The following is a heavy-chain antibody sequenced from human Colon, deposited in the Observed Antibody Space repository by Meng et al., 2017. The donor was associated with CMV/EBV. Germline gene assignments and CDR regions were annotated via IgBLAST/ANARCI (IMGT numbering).Heavy chain of an antibody. CDR1: GYVFADYW. CDR3: GRHTAGYGMDV. J-gene: IGHJ6*02. CDR2: IYPSDSDT. V-gene: IGHV5-51*01. D-gene: IGHD5-18*01. Sequence: KVSCKASGYVFADYWIGWVRQMPGRGLEYMGMIYPSDSDTRYTASFQGQVTISADKSTNTAYLQWRSLTASDSAMYYCGRHTAGYGMDVWGQGTTVTVSS.